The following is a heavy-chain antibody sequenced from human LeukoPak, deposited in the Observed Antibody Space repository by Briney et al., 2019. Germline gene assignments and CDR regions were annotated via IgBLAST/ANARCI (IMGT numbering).Heavy chain of an antibody. CDR2: LNPDTGST. D-gene: IGHD3-10*01. J-gene: IGHJ5*02. CDR1: GYTFTGYY. Sequence: ASVQVSCKASGYTFTGYYIHWVRQAPGQGLEWMGGLNPDTGSTNYAQKFQARVIMTRDTSINTAYMELRRLRYDDTAMYFCARESFSGSGGLNWFAPWGQGTLVTASA. V-gene: IGHV1-2*02. CDR3: ARESFSGSGGLNWFAP.